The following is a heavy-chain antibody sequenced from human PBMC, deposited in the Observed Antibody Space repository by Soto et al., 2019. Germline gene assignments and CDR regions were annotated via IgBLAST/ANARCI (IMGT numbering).Heavy chain of an antibody. V-gene: IGHV5-51*01. CDR1: GYSFTSYW. CDR3: ARHPPNYYDSSGFQGLLDY. CDR2: IYPGDSDT. J-gene: IGHJ4*02. Sequence: GESLKISCKGSGYSFTSYWIGWVRQMPGKGLEWMGIIYPGDSDTRYSPSFQGQVTISADKSISTAYLQWSSLKASDTAMYYCARHPPNYYDSSGFQGLLDYWGQGTLVTVSS. D-gene: IGHD3-22*01.